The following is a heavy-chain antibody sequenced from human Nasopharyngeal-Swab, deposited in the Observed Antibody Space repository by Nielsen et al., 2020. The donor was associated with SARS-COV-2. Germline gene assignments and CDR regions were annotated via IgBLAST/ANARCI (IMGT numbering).Heavy chain of an antibody. Sequence: GESLKIPRAASGFTFSSHGMTWVRQAPGKGLEWVSTISGGGGSTYYADSVTGRFTISKDNSENMLYLQINSLRAEDTAVYYCATRPDSSWHPYCFDYWGRGTLVTVSS. D-gene: IGHD6-13*01. J-gene: IGHJ4*02. V-gene: IGHV3-23*01. CDR3: ATRPDSSWHPYCFDY. CDR2: ISGGGGST. CDR1: GFTFSSHG.